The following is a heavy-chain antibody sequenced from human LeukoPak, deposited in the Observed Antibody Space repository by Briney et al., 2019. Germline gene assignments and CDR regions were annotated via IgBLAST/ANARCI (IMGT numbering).Heavy chain of an antibody. D-gene: IGHD1-26*01. CDR1: GGSISSYY. J-gene: IGHJ3*01. V-gene: IGHV4-59*08. CDR2: IYNSGST. Sequence: PSETLSLTCTVSGGSISSYYWSWIRQPPGKGLEWIAYIYNSGSTNYNPSLKGRVTISIDTSKNQVSLRLSSVTAADTAVYYCARQGSGGRSFDVWGQGTMVTVSS. CDR3: ARQGSGGRSFDV.